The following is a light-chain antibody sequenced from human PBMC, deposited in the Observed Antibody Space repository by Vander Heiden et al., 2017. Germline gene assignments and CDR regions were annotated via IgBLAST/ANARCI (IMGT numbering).Light chain of an antibody. CDR2: GQN. Sequence: SSELTQDPSVSVALGQTVRITCQGDSLRFHDANWYQQKARQAPVLVIFGQNVRPSGIPDRFSVSSSENTSPLIITGAQAEDEADYYCHSRDSSGFPYVFGNGTKVTVL. V-gene: IGLV3-19*01. J-gene: IGLJ1*01. CDR3: HSRDSSGFPYV. CDR1: SLRFHD.